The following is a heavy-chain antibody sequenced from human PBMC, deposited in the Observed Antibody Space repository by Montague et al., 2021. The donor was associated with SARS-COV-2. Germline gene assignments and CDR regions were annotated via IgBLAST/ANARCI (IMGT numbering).Heavy chain of an antibody. J-gene: IGHJ5*02. CDR2: IYYSGTT. V-gene: IGHV4-39*01. D-gene: IGHD1-14*01. CDR3: VRMAAANRLTNWFDL. CDR1: GGSISSSDSY. Sequence: SETLSLTCTVSGGSISSSDSYWGWIRQPPGKGLEWIGNIYYSGTTYYNPSLKSRITMAVDTSKNQFSLNLSSVTAADTAVYFCVRMAAANRLTNWFDLWGQGAMVTVSS.